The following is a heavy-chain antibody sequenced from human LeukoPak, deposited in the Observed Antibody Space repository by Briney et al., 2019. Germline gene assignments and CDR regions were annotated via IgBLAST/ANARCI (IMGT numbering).Heavy chain of an antibody. CDR1: GFTVSSNY. V-gene: IGHV3-53*01. D-gene: IGHD2-2*01. CDR2: IYSGGST. J-gene: IGHJ6*03. CDR3: ARVTSIVVVPAAMSGSIRRYYYYYYMDV. Sequence: GGSPRLSCAASGFTVSSNYMSWVRQAPGKGLEWVSVIYSGGSTYYADSVKGRFTISRDNSKNTLYLQMNSLRAEDTAVYYCARVTSIVVVPAAMSGSIRRYYYYYYMDVWGKGTTVTVSS.